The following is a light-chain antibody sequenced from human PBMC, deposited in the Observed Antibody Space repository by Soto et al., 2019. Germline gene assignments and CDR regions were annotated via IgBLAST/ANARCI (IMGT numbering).Light chain of an antibody. CDR3: ETWDTNLSAVV. CDR2: DDN. V-gene: IGLV1-51*01. Sequence: QSVLTQPPSVSAAPGQKVTISCSGSSSNIGKTLVAWYQHLPGTAPKLLIYDDNRRPSGIPDRFSASKSGTSATLAITGLQTGEEADYYCETWDTNLSAVVFGGGTKLTVL. J-gene: IGLJ3*02. CDR1: SSNIGKTL.